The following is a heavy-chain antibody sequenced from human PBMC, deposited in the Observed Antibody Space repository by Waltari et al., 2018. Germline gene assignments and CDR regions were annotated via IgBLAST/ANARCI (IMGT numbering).Heavy chain of an antibody. CDR2: INHSGST. CDR1: GGSFSGYY. V-gene: IGHV4-34*01. Sequence: QVQLQQWGAGLLKPSETLSLTCAVYGGSFSGYYWSWIRQPPGKGLEWIGEINHSGSTNSNPSLKSRVTISVDTSKNQFSLKLSSVTAADTAVYYCARGLWDYYDSSGYRYYFDYWGQGTLVTVSS. CDR3: ARGLWDYYDSSGYRYYFDY. D-gene: IGHD3-22*01. J-gene: IGHJ4*02.